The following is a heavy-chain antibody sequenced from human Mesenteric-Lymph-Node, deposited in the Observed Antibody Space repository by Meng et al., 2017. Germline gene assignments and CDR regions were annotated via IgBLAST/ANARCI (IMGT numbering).Heavy chain of an antibody. CDR3: ARDTPSLNWYFDL. J-gene: IGHJ2*01. Sequence: QVQLQESGPGLVKPSQTLSLTCPVSGDSIPSSDYYWNWVRQPPGKGLEYIGYIYYSDSTYYNPSLKSRVTISVDTSKNQFSLKLSSVTAADTAVYYCARDTPSLNWYFDLWGRGTLVTVSS. CDR1: GDSIPSSDYY. CDR2: IYYSDST. V-gene: IGHV4-30-4*01.